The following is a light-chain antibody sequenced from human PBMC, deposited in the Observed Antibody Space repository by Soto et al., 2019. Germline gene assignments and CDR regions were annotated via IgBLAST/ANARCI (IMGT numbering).Light chain of an antibody. Sequence: QSVLTQPPSVSGAPGQGVTISCTGSGSNIGAGYDVHWYQELPGTAPKLLIYDNINRPSWVPDRFSGSKYGTSASLAITGRQAEDEADDYCQSSYSSRRAPYVFGTGTKLTVL. CDR3: QSSYSSRRAPYV. CDR1: GSNIGAGYD. CDR2: DNI. J-gene: IGLJ1*01. V-gene: IGLV1-40*01.